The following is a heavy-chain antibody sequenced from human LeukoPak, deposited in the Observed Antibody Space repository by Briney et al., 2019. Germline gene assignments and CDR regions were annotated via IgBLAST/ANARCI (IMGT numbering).Heavy chain of an antibody. CDR2: IWYDGSNK. J-gene: IGHJ4*02. CDR1: GFTFSSYG. CDR3: ARGAGGSCCPPFDY. V-gene: IGHV3-30*19. D-gene: IGHD2-15*01. Sequence: GGSLRLSCAASGFTFSSYGMHWVRQAPGKGLEWVAVIWYDGSNKYYADSVKGRFTISRDNSKNTLYLQMNSLRAEDTAVYYCARGAGGSCCPPFDYWGQGTLVTVSS.